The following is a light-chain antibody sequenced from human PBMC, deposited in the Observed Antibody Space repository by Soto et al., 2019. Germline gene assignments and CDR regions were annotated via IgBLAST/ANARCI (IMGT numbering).Light chain of an antibody. CDR1: SSDVGGYNY. CDR2: DVS. V-gene: IGLV2-11*01. Sequence: QSVLTQARSVSGSPGQSVTISCTGTSSDVGGYNYVSWYQQHPGKAPKLMIYDVSKRPSGVPDRFSGSKSGNTASLTISGLQAEDEADYYCCSYAGSYRYVFGTGTKVTVL. CDR3: CSYAGSYRYV. J-gene: IGLJ1*01.